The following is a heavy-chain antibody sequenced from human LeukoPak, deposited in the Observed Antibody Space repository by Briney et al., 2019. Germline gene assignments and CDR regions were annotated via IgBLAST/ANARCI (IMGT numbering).Heavy chain of an antibody. V-gene: IGHV3-48*03. CDR1: GFTFSSYE. J-gene: IGHJ6*02. CDR3: ARARYCSSTSCYDGMDV. D-gene: IGHD2-2*01. CDR2: ISSSGSTI. Sequence: GGSLRLSCAASGFTFSSYEMNWVRQAPGKGLEWVSYISSSGSTIYYADSVKGRFTISRDNAKNSLYLQMNSLRAEDTAVYYCARARYCSSTSCYDGMDVRGQGTTVTVSS.